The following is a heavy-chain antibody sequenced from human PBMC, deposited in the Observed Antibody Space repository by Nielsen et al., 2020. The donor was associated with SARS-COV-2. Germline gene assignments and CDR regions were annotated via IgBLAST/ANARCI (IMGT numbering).Heavy chain of an antibody. D-gene: IGHD1-26*01. V-gene: IGHV3-30-3*01. CDR1: GFTFSSYA. J-gene: IGHJ4*02. Sequence: GESLKISCAASGFTFSSYAMHWVRQAPGKGLEWVAVISYDGSNKYYADSVKGRFTISRDNSKNTLYLQMNSLRAEDTAVYYCARALGGSYYGPDYWGQGTLVTVSS. CDR3: ARALGGSYYGPDY. CDR2: ISYDGSNK.